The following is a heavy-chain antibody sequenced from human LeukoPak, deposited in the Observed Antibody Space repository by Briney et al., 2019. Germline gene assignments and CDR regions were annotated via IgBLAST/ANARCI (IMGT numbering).Heavy chain of an antibody. CDR3: ARPTTYSYDSGGYYYKYFQH. CDR2: ISSSSGYI. D-gene: IGHD3-22*01. CDR1: GFTFSSYG. V-gene: IGHV3-21*01. Sequence: GGSLRLSCAASGFTFSSYGMSWVRQAPGKGLEWVSSISSSSGYIYYADSVKGRFTISRDNAKNLLYLQMSTLRAKDTAVYFCARPTTYSYDSGGYYYKYFQHWGQGTLVTVSS. J-gene: IGHJ1*01.